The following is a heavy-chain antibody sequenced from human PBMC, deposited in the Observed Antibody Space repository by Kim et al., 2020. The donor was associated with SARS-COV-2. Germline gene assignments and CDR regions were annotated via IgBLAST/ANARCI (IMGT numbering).Heavy chain of an antibody. CDR3: ARQIDYYDILTGYYNPFFDY. V-gene: IGHV1-3*01. Sequence: ASVKVSCKASGYTFTSYAMHWVRQAPGQRLEWMGWINAGNGNTKYSLKFQGRVTITRDTSASTAYMELSSLRSEDTAVYYCARQIDYYDILTGYYNPFFDYWGQGTLVTVSS. J-gene: IGHJ4*02. CDR1: GYTFTSYA. D-gene: IGHD3-9*01. CDR2: INAGNGNT.